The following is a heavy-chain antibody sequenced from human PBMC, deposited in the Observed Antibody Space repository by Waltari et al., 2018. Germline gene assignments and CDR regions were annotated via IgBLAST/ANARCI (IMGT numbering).Heavy chain of an antibody. CDR2: ISGSVGST. Sequence: VQLLESGGGLVQSGGSLRLSCAASGFTFRSYAMNWVRQAPGKGVEWVSVISGSVGSTGYADSVRGRFTISRDNSKNTLYLQMNNLRVEDTAVYYCASSLYGDYTQIWGRVFDYWGQGTLVTVSS. D-gene: IGHD4-17*01. J-gene: IGHJ4*02. V-gene: IGHV3-23*01. CDR1: GFTFRSYA. CDR3: ASSLYGDYTQIWGRVFDY.